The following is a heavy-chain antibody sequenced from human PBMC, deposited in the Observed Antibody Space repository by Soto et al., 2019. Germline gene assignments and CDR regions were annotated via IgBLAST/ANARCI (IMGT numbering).Heavy chain of an antibody. CDR2: TYYRSKWYN. CDR1: GDRVSSNSAA. D-gene: IGHD3-3*01. Sequence: TLSLTCVISGDRVSSNSAAWNWIRQSPSRGLEWLGRTYYRSKWYNDYAVSVKSRITINPDTSKNQFSLQLNSLTPEDTAVYYCARAGDYDSWSGYTSQYYYYGMDVWGQGTTVTVSS. J-gene: IGHJ6*02. V-gene: IGHV6-1*01. CDR3: ARAGDYDSWSGYTSQYYYYGMDV.